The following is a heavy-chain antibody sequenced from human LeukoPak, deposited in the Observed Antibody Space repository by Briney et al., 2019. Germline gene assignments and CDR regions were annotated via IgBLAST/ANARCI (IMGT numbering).Heavy chain of an antibody. V-gene: IGHV4-59*01. D-gene: IGHD6-25*01. J-gene: IGHJ4*02. Sequence: PSQTLSLTCTLSGGSISSYYCSWIRHPPGKGLEWIGYIYYSGSTNYNPSLKSRVTISLDTSKNQFSLRLSSVTAADTAVYYCARSPSAARVDYWGQGTLVTVSS. CDR2: IYYSGST. CDR3: ARSPSAARVDY. CDR1: GGSISSYY.